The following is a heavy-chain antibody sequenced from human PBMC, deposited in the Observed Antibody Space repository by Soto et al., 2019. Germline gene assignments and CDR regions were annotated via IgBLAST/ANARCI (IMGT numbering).Heavy chain of an antibody. Sequence: PSETLSLTCTVSGGSISSSSYYWGWIRQPPGKGLEWIGSIYYSGSTYYNPSLKSRVTISVDTSKNQFSLKLSSVTAADTAVYYCARRLTMIVDNWGQGTLVTV. J-gene: IGHJ4*02. CDR3: ARRLTMIVDN. CDR2: IYYSGST. CDR1: GGSISSSSYY. V-gene: IGHV4-39*01. D-gene: IGHD3-22*01.